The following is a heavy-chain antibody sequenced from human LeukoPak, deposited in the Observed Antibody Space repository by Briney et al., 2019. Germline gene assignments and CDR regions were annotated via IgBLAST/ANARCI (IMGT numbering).Heavy chain of an antibody. V-gene: IGHV3-48*03. J-gene: IGHJ4*02. D-gene: IGHD3-10*01. CDR3: ARDRPRSDSYYVFDF. Sequence: SGGSLRLSCEASGYSFSNHEMNWVRQAPGKGLQWLSYINSGGTTKYYEDSVKGRFTIFRYNAKNSLYLQMNRLTGDDTAVYYCARDRPRSDSYYVFDFWGQGNLVIVPS. CDR2: INSGGTTK. CDR1: GYSFSNHE.